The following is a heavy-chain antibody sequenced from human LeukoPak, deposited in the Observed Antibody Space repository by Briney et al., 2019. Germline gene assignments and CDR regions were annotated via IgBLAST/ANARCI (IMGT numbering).Heavy chain of an antibody. CDR2: IIPIFGTA. J-gene: IGHJ4*02. D-gene: IGHD3-22*01. CDR1: GGTFSSYA. CDR3: ARADPYYYDSGH. V-gene: IGHV1-69*13. Sequence: SVKVSCKASGGTFSSYAISWVRQAPGQGLEWMGGIIPIFGTANYAQKFQGRVTITADESTSTAYMELSSLRSEDTAVYYCARADPYYYDSGHWGQGTLVTVSS.